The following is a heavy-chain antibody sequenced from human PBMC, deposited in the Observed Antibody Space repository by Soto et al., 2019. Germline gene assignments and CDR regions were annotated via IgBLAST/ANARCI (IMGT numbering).Heavy chain of an antibody. CDR3: ARSIVVVPAASYYMDV. CDR2: IYYSGST. V-gene: IGHV4-31*03. D-gene: IGHD2-2*01. CDR1: GGSISSGGYY. J-gene: IGHJ6*03. Sequence: QVQLQESGPGLVKPSQTLSLTCTVSGGSISSGGYYWSWIRQHPGKGLERIGYIYYSGSTYYNPSLKSRVTISVDTSKNQFSLKLSSVTAADTAVYYCARSIVVVPAASYYMDVWGKGTTVTVSS.